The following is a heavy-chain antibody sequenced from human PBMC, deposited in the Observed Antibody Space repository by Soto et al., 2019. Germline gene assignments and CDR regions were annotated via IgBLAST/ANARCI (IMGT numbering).Heavy chain of an antibody. Sequence: PXETLSLPCTVSGGSTSSRQWWSWVRQPPGKGLEWIGEIYHSGSTNYNPSLQSRVTISVDKSENQFSLKMRSVTAADTAVYYCARSTSSSWYGGGAFDLWGQGTMVTVSS. CDR2: IYHSGST. CDR3: ARSTSSSWYGGGAFDL. CDR1: GGSTSSRQW. J-gene: IGHJ3*01. V-gene: IGHV4-4*02. D-gene: IGHD6-13*01.